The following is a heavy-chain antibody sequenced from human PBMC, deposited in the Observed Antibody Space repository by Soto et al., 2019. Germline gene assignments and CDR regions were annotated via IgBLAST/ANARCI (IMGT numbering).Heavy chain of an antibody. CDR2: ISGSGATT. CDR3: AKGGIQRRYTIPKVDCDS. D-gene: IGHD5-18*01. CDR1: GFTFSNYA. V-gene: IGHV3-23*01. Sequence: GGSLRLSCAASGFTFSNYAMSWVRQSPGKGLEWVSSISGSGATTYYPDSVKGRFTISRDNSKNTLYLQMNNLRAEDTAVYYCAKGGIQRRYTIPKVDCDSWGQGSLVTVSS. J-gene: IGHJ4*02.